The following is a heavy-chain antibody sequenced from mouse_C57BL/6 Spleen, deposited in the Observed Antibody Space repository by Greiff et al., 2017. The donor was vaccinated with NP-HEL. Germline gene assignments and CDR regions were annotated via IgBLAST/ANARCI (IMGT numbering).Heavy chain of an antibody. V-gene: IGHV14-4*01. CDR2: IDPENGDT. D-gene: IGHD2-4*01. J-gene: IGHJ2*01. CDR3: TTRDYDGYYFDY. Sequence: VQLQQSGAELVRPGASVKLSCTASGFNFKDDYMHWVKQRPEQGLEWIGWIDPENGDTEYASKFQGKATITADTSSNTAYLQLSSLTSEDTAVYYCTTRDYDGYYFDYWGQGTTLTVSS. CDR1: GFNFKDDY.